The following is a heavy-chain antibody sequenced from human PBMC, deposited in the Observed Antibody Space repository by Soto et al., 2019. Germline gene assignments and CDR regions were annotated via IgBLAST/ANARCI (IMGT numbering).Heavy chain of an antibody. CDR3: ARARITTVTYYYYGMDV. Sequence: PSETLSLTCTVSGGSISSYYWSWIRQPPGKGLEWIGYIYYSGSTNYNPSLKSRVTISVDTSKNQFSLKLSSVTAADTAVYYCARARITTVTYYYYGMDVWGQGTTVTVSS. V-gene: IGHV4-59*01. CDR2: IYYSGST. CDR1: GGSISSYY. J-gene: IGHJ6*02. D-gene: IGHD4-17*01.